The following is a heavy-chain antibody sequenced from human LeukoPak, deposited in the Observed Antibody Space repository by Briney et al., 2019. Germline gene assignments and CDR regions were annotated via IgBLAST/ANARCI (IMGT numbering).Heavy chain of an antibody. Sequence: SETLSLTCTVSDVSISSSTYYWGWIRQSPGTALEWIGTIYYSGTTYYSPSLKSRVTMSMDTSKNQFSLKLSSVTAADTAVYYCARDPRWYYFDYWGQGTLVTVSS. CDR3: ARDPRWYYFDY. D-gene: IGHD6-13*01. J-gene: IGHJ4*02. V-gene: IGHV4-39*07. CDR1: DVSISSSTYY. CDR2: IYYSGTT.